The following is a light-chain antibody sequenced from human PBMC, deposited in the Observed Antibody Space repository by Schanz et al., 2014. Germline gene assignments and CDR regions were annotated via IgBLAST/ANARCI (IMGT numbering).Light chain of an antibody. CDR1: QSVSSSY. Sequence: EIVLTQSPGTLSLSPGERATLSCRASQSVSSSYLAWYQQKPGQAPRLLIYGASSRATGITDRFSGSGSGTDFTLTISSLEPEDFAVYYCQQRSNWPLTFGGGTKVEIK. CDR3: QQRSNWPLT. J-gene: IGKJ4*01. V-gene: IGKV3D-20*02. CDR2: GAS.